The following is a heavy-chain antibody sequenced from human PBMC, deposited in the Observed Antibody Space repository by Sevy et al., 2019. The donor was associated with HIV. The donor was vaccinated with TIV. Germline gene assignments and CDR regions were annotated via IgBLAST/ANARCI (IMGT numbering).Heavy chain of an antibody. CDR2: INHSGST. J-gene: IGHJ6*02. V-gene: IGHV4-34*01. Sequence: SETLSLTCAVYGGSFSGYYWSWIRQPPGKGLEWIGEINHSGSTNYNPSLKGRVTISVDTSKNQFSLKLSSVTAADTAVYYGARGGYCSSTSCMLSGAKGSPRAPFGMDVWGQGTTVTVSS. CDR3: ARGGYCSSTSCMLSGAKGSPRAPFGMDV. D-gene: IGHD2-2*01. CDR1: GGSFSGYY.